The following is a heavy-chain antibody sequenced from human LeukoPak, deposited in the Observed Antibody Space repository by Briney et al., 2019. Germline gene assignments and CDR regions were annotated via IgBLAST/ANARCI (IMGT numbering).Heavy chain of an antibody. V-gene: IGHV4-4*07. J-gene: IGHJ4*02. D-gene: IGHD4-4*01. CDR1: GGSISSHY. CDR2: IYISGST. CDR3: ARGDVVYSNYYFDY. Sequence: PSETLSLTCTVSGGSISSHYWSWIRQPAGKGLEWIGRIYISGSTSYNPSLKSRVTMSVDTSKSQFSPKLSSVSAADTAVYYCARGDVVYSNYYFDYWGQGTLVTVSS.